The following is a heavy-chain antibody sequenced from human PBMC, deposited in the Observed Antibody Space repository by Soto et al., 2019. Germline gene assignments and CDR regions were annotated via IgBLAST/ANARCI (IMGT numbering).Heavy chain of an antibody. Sequence: QVQLVESGGGVVQPGRSLKLSCAASGFTFSHYGMHWVRQAPGRGLECVAVIFYDGSRKEYAASLKGRFSISRDNSKNTLYLQMNSMRVENTAMYYCVREESDSDGNWFDFWGQGTMVTVSA. D-gene: IGHD5-18*01. J-gene: IGHJ5*01. V-gene: IGHV3-33*01. CDR2: IFYDGSRK. CDR1: GFTFSHYG. CDR3: VREESDSDGNWFDF.